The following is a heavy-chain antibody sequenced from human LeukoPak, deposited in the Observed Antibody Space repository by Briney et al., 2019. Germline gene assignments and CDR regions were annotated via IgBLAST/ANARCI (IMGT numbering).Heavy chain of an antibody. Sequence: ASVKVSCKASGYTFTGYYIYWVRQAPGQGLEWMGRINPNSGGTNYAQKFQGRVTMTRDTSISTAYMELSRLRSDDTAVYYCERARGYSSSRFDYWGQGTLVTVSS. CDR3: ERARGYSSSRFDY. J-gene: IGHJ4*02. CDR1: GYTFTGYY. V-gene: IGHV1-2*06. CDR2: INPNSGGT. D-gene: IGHD6-6*01.